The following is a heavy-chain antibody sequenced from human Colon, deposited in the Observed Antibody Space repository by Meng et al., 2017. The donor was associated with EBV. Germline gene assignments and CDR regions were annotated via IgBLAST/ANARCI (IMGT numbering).Heavy chain of an antibody. CDR2: LGAHDGDT. V-gene: IGHV1-18*01. J-gene: IGHJ4*02. CDR1: DYTFTGYG. D-gene: IGHD3-10*01. CDR3: ARGTPGRSYSDY. Sequence: VQPVQSGPGGKKPGASVKVSCKASDYTFTGYGVSWVRQAPGQGLEWMAWLGAHDGDTSHAPKFQGRVTVSADRPTATAYMELRSLRSDDTAVYYCARGTPGRSYSDYWGQGTLVTVSS.